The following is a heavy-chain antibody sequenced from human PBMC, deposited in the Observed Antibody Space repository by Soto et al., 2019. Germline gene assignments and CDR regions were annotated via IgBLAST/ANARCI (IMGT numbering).Heavy chain of an antibody. J-gene: IGHJ4*02. CDR2: ISARGGSS. V-gene: IGHV3-23*01. Sequence: DVQLLESGGGLVQPGGSLRLSCAASGFSFSSYAMVWVRQAPGKGLEWVSVISARGGSSYFADSVKGRFTSSRDNSKQVLSLEMNSLRAEDTAIYFCAKGSIEYSASVDNWGQGTLVLVSS. CDR3: AKGSIEYSASVDN. CDR1: GFSFSSYA. D-gene: IGHD4-4*01.